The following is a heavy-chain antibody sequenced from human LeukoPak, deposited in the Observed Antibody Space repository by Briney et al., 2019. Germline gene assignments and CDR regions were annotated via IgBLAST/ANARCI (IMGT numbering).Heavy chain of an antibody. CDR1: GYTFTSYY. V-gene: IGHV1-46*01. J-gene: IGHJ2*01. Sequence: ASVKVSCKASGYTFTSYYMHWVRQAPGQGLEWMGIINPSGGSTSYAQKFQGRVTMTRDTSTSTVYMELSSLRSEDTAVYYCARDRAAGTDPYWYSDLWGRGTLVTVSS. D-gene: IGHD6-13*01. CDR3: ARDRAAGTDPYWYSDL. CDR2: INPSGGST.